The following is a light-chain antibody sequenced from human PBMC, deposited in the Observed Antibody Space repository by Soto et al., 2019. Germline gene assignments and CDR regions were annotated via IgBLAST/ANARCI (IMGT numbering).Light chain of an antibody. CDR1: SSDIGSYDL. Sequence: ALTQPASVSGSPGQSITISCTGTSSDIGSYDLVSWYQQHPGTAPKLIIYEVTKRPSGVSTRFSGSKSGNTASLTISGLQAVDEADYYCCSFADFTYVFGTGTKVTVL. V-gene: IGLV2-23*02. CDR2: EVT. J-gene: IGLJ1*01. CDR3: CSFADFTYV.